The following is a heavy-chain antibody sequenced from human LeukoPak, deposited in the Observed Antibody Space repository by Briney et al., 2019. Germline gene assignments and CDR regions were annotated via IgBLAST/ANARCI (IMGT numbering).Heavy chain of an antibody. CDR2: ISSLSSYI. D-gene: IGHD5-18*01. CDR1: GFTFSNYS. V-gene: IGHV3-21*01. CDR3: ARGGPRDGYDY. Sequence: KSGGSLRLSCAASGFTFSNYSMNWVRQAPGKVLEWVSSISSLSSYIYYADSLKGRFTISRDNAKNSLYLQMNSLRAEDTAVYYCARGGPRDGYDYWGQGTLVTVSS. J-gene: IGHJ4*02.